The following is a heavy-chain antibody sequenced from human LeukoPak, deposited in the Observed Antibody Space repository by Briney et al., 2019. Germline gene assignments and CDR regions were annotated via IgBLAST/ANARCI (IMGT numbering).Heavy chain of an antibody. J-gene: IGHJ4*02. V-gene: IGHV5-51*01. CDR1: GYTFTTYW. D-gene: IGHD4-23*01. CDR3: ARQDDYSGNFLVY. Sequence: GESLKISCKGSGYTFTTYWIGWVRQMPGKGLEWMGIIYPGDSDTRYSPSFEGQVTISADKSNNTAYLQWSSLKASDTAMYYCARQDDYSGNFLVYWGQGTLVTVSS. CDR2: IYPGDSDT.